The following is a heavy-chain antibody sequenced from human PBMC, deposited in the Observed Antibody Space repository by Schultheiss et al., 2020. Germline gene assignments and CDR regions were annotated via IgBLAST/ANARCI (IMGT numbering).Heavy chain of an antibody. V-gene: IGHV4-59*10. CDR3: ASGFWGSSNY. CDR1: GASFSGYY. Sequence: SETLSLTCAVYGASFSGYYWTWIRQPAGRGLEWIGRIYTSGSTNYNPSLKSRVTMSVDTSKNQFSLKLSSVTAADTAVYYCASGFWGSSNYGGQGTLGTGSA. D-gene: IGHD3-16*01. CDR2: IYTSGST. J-gene: IGHJ4*02.